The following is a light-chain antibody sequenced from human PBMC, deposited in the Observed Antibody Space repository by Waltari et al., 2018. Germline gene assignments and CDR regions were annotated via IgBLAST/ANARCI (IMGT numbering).Light chain of an antibody. Sequence: QPALTQPASVSGSPGQSITISCTGTTSDVGGYDFVSWYQQHPGKVPKLIISDVSDRPSGVSPRFSASKSGITASLTISGLQPEDEATYFCSSFTLTNTWVFGGGTNLTVL. CDR3: SSFTLTNTWV. CDR2: DVS. J-gene: IGLJ3*02. CDR1: TSDVGGYDF. V-gene: IGLV2-14*03.